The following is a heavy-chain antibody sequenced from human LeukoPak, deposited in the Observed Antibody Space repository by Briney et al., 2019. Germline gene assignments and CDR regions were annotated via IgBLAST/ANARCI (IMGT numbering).Heavy chain of an antibody. D-gene: IGHD4-17*01. V-gene: IGHV3-30*04. CDR1: GFTFSSYA. J-gene: IGHJ6*04. Sequence: QPGRSLRLSCAASGFTFSSYAMHWVRQAPGKALEWVAVISYDGSNKYYADSVKGRFTISRDNSKNTLYLQMNSLRAEDTAVYYCARDLRVSWAYGMDVWGKGTTVTVSS. CDR2: ISYDGSNK. CDR3: ARDLRVSWAYGMDV.